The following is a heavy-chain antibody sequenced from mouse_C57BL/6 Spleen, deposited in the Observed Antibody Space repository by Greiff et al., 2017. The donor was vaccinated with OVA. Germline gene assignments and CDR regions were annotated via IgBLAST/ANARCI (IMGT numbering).Heavy chain of an antibody. CDR2: IWSGGST. CDR3: ARIKLGLYFDY. CDR1: GFSLTSYG. D-gene: IGHD4-1*01. V-gene: IGHV2-2*01. Sequence: VMLVESGPGLVQPSQSLSITCTVSGFSLTSYGVHWVRQSPGKGLEWLGVIWSGGSTDYNAAFISRLSISKDNSKSQVFFKMNSLQADDTAIYYCARIKLGLYFDYWGQGTTLTVSS. J-gene: IGHJ2*01.